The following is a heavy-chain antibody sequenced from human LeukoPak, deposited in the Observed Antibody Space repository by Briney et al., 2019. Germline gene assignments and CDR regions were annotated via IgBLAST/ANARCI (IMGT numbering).Heavy chain of an antibody. CDR3: AKVRYCSGVNCYPDDN. J-gene: IGHJ4*02. Sequence: GGSLSLSCAASGFTFSDYSMHWVRQAPGKGLNWVAFIRYDGNNKYYADPVKGRFTNSRDNSKNMMYLEMNSLSTEDTAVYYCAKVRYCSGVNCYPDDNWGQGTLVTVSS. CDR2: IRYDGNNK. D-gene: IGHD2-15*01. CDR1: GFTFSDYS. V-gene: IGHV3-30*02.